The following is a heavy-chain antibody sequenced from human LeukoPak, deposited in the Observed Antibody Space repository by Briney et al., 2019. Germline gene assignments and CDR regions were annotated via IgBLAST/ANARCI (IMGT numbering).Heavy chain of an antibody. CDR3: AKNQQLQPFPY. D-gene: IGHD2-2*01. Sequence: GGSLRLSCAASGFIFSTYVMSWVRPAPGKGLEWVSAISSSGDSTYNADSVKGRFTISRDNSKNTLYLQMNSLRAEDTSVYYGAKNQQLQPFPYWGQGTLVTVSS. V-gene: IGHV3-23*01. CDR1: GFIFSTYV. CDR2: ISSSGDST. J-gene: IGHJ4*02.